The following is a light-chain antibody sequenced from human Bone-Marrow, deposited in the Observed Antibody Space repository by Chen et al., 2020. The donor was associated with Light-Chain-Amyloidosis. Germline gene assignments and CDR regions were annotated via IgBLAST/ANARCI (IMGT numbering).Light chain of an antibody. CDR3: QYYYRTPPT. Sequence: DVVLYQSPDSLTVSLGGGATLTCRSSQSLLFSSNNTYYVAWYQLKPGQPPKLLLYWASTRASGVPDRLSGSGSATHFTLTISSLQAVDVAVYYCQYYYRTPPTFGGGNKVEIK. CDR1: QSLLFSSNNTYY. J-gene: IGKJ4*01. V-gene: IGKV4-1*01. CDR2: WAS.